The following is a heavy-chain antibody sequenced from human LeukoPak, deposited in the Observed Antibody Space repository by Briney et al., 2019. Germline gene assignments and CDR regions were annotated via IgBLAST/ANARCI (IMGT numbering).Heavy chain of an antibody. CDR2: ISYDGSNK. CDR3: ATGYSSGWYPYYFDY. Sequence: GGSLRLSCAASGFTFTNYGMHWVRQAPGKGLEWVAVISYDGSNKYYADSVKGRFTISRDSSKNTLHLQMNSLRAEDTAVYYCATGYSSGWYPYYFDYWGQGTLVTVSS. CDR1: GFTFTNYG. D-gene: IGHD6-19*01. J-gene: IGHJ4*02. V-gene: IGHV3-30*03.